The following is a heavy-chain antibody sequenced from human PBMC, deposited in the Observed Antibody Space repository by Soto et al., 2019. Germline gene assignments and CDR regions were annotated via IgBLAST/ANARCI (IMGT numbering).Heavy chain of an antibody. J-gene: IGHJ4*02. CDR2: IYYSGTT. V-gene: IGHV4-31*03. D-gene: IGHD3-3*01. Sequence: QVQLQASGPGLVKPSQTLSLTCTVSGGSVSSNGYYWSWIRQHPGKGLEWIGSIYYSGTTSYNPSLESRVTISLDTSKNQFSLRLNSVTAADTAVYYCVRPYDIWSGYGTFDSWGQGSLVTVSS. CDR3: VRPYDIWSGYGTFDS. CDR1: GGSVSSNGYY.